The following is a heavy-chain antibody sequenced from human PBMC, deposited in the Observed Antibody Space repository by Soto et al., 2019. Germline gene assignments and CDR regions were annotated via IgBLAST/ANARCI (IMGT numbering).Heavy chain of an antibody. J-gene: IGHJ6*02. CDR3: ARKILVVTSTHLSYYYGMDV. CDR1: GYSFTSYD. D-gene: IGHD2-21*02. CDR2: MNPKSGNT. V-gene: IGHV1-8*01. Sequence: ASVKVSCKASGYSFTSYDINWVRQATGQGLEWMGWMNPKSGNTNFAQRFQGRVTMTRNTSISTAYMELSSLRSEDTAVYYCARKILVVTSTHLSYYYGMDVWGQGTTVTVSS.